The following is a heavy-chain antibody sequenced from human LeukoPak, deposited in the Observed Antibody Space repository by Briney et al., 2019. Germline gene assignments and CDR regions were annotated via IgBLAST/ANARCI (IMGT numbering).Heavy chain of an antibody. CDR2: VFYSGSA. D-gene: IGHD3-9*01. J-gene: IGHJ6*02. CDR1: GGSINSYY. Sequence: SETLSLTCTVSGGSINSYYWSWIRQPPGKGLELIGYVFYSGSANYNPSLTSRVTISVDTSKNQFSLKLSSVTAADTAVYYCARLRRYFDDYYYYGMDVWGQGTTVTVSS. CDR3: ARLRRYFDDYYYYGMDV. V-gene: IGHV4-59*12.